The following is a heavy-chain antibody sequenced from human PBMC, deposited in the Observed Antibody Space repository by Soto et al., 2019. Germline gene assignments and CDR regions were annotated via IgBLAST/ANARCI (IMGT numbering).Heavy chain of an antibody. CDR3: ARGMTTVTTLDY. V-gene: IGHV4-30-2*01. J-gene: IGHJ4*02. D-gene: IGHD4-4*01. Sequence: SETLSLTCTVSGGSINSGDYYWSWIRQPPGKGLEWIGYIYHSGSTYYNPSLKSRVTISVDRSKNQFSLKLSSVTAADTAVYYCARGMTTVTTLDYWGQGTLVTVSS. CDR1: GGSINSGDYY. CDR2: IYHSGST.